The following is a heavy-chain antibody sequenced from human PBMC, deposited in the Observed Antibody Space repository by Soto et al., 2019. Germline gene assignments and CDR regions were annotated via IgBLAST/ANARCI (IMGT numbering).Heavy chain of an antibody. CDR2: IYNSGST. Sequence: PSETLSHTSTFSCFSISSYYWSWIRQPTGKRLEWIGYIYNSGSTNYNPSLKSRVTISVDKSKNQFSLELSRLRSDDTAVYYCARDEGIEMSHYYGMDVWGQGTTVTVSS. V-gene: IGHV4-59*01. J-gene: IGHJ6*02. CDR1: CFSISSYY. CDR3: ARDEGIEMSHYYGMDV.